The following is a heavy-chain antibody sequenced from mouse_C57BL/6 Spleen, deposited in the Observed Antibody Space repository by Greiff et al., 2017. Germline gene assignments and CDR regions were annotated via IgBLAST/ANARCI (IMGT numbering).Heavy chain of an antibody. D-gene: IGHD1-2*01. CDR1: GYTFTSYW. CDR2: IYPSDSET. J-gene: IGHJ4*01. CDR3: ARGYRYAMDY. V-gene: IGHV1-61*01. Sequence: QVQLQQPGAELVRPGSSVKLSCKASGYTFTSYWMDWVKQRPGQGLEWIGNIYPSDSETHYNQKFKDKATLTVDKSSSTAYMQLSSLTSEDSAVYYCARGYRYAMDYWGQGTSVTVSS.